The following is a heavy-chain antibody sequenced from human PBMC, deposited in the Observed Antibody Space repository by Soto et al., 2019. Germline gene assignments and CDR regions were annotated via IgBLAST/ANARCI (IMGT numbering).Heavy chain of an antibody. CDR1: GGTFSSYA. CDR2: IIPIFGTA. V-gene: IGHV1-69*13. CDR3: ARAGRDGYNFNPSYYGMDV. J-gene: IGHJ6*02. D-gene: IGHD5-12*01. Sequence: ASVKVSCKASGGTFSSYAISWVRQAPGQGLEWMGGIIPIFGTANYAQKFQGRVTITADESTSTAYMELSSLRSEDTAVYYCARAGRDGYNFNPSYYGMDVWGQGTTVTVSS.